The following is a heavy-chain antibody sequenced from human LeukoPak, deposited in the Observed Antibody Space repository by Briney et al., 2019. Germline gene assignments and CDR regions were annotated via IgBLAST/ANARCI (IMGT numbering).Heavy chain of an antibody. CDR1: GGSISSSSYC. J-gene: IGHJ4*02. V-gene: IGHV4-39*01. Sequence: SETLSLTCTVPGGSISSSSYCWGWIRQPPGKGLEWIGTIYYSGSTYYNPSLKSRVTISVDTSKNQFSLKLSSVTAADTAVYYCARITSVTGRYYDSIGYPRIWGQGTLVTVSS. CDR3: ARITSVTGRYYDSIGYPRI. D-gene: IGHD3-22*01. CDR2: IYYSGST.